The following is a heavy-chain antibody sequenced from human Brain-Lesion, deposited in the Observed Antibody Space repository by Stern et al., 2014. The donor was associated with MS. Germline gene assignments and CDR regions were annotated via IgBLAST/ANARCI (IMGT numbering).Heavy chain of an antibody. CDR3: EKGYNWFDS. V-gene: IGHV6-1*01. CDR1: GASVSSNSAA. Sequence: QVQLQQSGPGLMKPSQTLALTCAISGASVSSNSAAWNWIRQSPSRGLEWLGRTYYRSKWYYQYAESVKSRITINADTSTNQFSLQLNSVTPEDTAVYLCEKGYNWFDSWGQGTVVTVS. CDR2: TYYRSKWYY. J-gene: IGHJ5*01.